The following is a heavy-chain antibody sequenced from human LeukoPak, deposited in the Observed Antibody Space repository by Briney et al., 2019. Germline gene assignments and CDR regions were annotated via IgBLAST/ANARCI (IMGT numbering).Heavy chain of an antibody. CDR2: IIPIFGTA. J-gene: IGHJ6*03. V-gene: IGHV1-69*01. CDR1: GGTFSSYA. D-gene: IGHD3-10*01. Sequence: RRASVKVSCKASGGTFSSYAISWVRQTPGQGLEWMGGIIPIFGTANYAQKFQGRVTITADESTSTAYMELSSLRSEDTAVYYCARGGWFGEFPYYMDVWGKGTTVTVSS. CDR3: ARGGWFGEFPYYMDV.